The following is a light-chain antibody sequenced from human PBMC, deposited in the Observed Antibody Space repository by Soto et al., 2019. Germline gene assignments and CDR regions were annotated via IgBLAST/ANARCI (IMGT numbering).Light chain of an antibody. CDR3: QKYNNSPHT. CDR1: QTVSSN. CDR2: GAS. J-gene: IGKJ1*01. Sequence: MSQSASTLSVSPGERATLSCRASQTVSSNLAWYQQKPGQAPRLLIYGASTRATGIPARFSGSGSGTDFTLIISSLQPEDVATYYCQKYNNSPHTFGQGTKVDIK. V-gene: IGKV3-15*01.